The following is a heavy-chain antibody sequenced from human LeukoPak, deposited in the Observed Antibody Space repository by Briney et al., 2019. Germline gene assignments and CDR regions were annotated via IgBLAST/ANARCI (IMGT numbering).Heavy chain of an antibody. CDR1: GGSFSGYY. J-gene: IGHJ4*02. CDR2: IKSKTDGGTT. V-gene: IGHV3-15*01. Sequence: ETLSLTCAVYGGSFSGYYWSWVRQAPGKGLEWVGRIKSKTDGGTTDYAAPVKGRFTISRDDSKNTLYLQMNSLKTEDTAVYYCTFIGIDYWGQGTLVTVSS. CDR3: TFIGIDY. D-gene: IGHD1-26*01.